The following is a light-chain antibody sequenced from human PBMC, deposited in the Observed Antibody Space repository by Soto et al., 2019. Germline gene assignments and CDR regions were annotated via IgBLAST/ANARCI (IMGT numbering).Light chain of an antibody. V-gene: IGKV3-11*01. CDR3: QQRSNWPPLT. CDR1: QSVSSD. J-gene: IGKJ4*01. CDR2: DAS. Sequence: IVVKEGPSTLSLYPEERASFSCSASQSVSSDLVWSQHKPGQAPRLLIYDASNRATGIPARFSGSGSGTDFTLTISSLEPEDFAVYYCQQRSNWPPLTFCGGTKVDIK.